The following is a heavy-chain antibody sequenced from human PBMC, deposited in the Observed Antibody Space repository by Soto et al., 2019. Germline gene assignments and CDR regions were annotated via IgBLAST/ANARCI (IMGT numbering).Heavy chain of an antibody. Sequence: QLQLQQSGPGLVKPSETLSLTCNVSGVSITDTSYYWGWIRQPPGKGLEWIGTIYFSGTTFYNPSLRSLFTMSVDPSKNQLSLGLRSVTAADTAVYYCARHGSYWGQGTLVAVSS. J-gene: IGHJ4*02. CDR3: ARHGSY. CDR1: GVSITDTSYY. CDR2: IYFSGTT. V-gene: IGHV4-39*01.